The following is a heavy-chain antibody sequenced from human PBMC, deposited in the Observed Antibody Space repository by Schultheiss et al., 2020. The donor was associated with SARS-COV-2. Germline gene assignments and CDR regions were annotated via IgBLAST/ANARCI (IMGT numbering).Heavy chain of an antibody. CDR3: ASGGPDSSGRNAFDI. D-gene: IGHD3-22*01. J-gene: IGHJ3*02. Sequence: GGSLRLSCAASGFTFSSYWMHWVRQAPGKGLVWVSRINSDGSSTSYADSVKGRFTISRDNAKNTLYLQINSLRAEDTAVYYCASGGPDSSGRNAFDIWGQGTMVTVSS. CDR1: GFTFSSYW. CDR2: INSDGSST. V-gene: IGHV3-74*01.